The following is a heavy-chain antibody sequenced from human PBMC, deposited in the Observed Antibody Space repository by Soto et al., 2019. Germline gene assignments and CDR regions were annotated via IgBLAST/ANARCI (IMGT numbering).Heavy chain of an antibody. D-gene: IGHD3-10*01. CDR3: ARGRMVRGVTFYYYYYMDV. CDR2: IKEDGSEK. V-gene: IGHV3-7*01. CDR1: GFTFSFYW. J-gene: IGHJ6*03. Sequence: PGGSLRLSCAASGFTFSFYWMSWVRQAPGKGLEWVANIKEDGSEKNYVDSVKGRFTISRDNAKNSLYLQMNSLRAEDTAVYYCARGRMVRGVTFYYYYYMDVWGKRTTVTVSS.